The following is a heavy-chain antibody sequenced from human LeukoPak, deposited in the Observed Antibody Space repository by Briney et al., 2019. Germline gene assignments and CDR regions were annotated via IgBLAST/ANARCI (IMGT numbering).Heavy chain of an antibody. V-gene: IGHV4-4*02. J-gene: IGHJ4*02. CDR2: IYHSGST. Sequence: PSETLSLTCAVSGGSISSSNWWSWVRQPPGKGLEWIGEIYHSGSTNYNPSLKSRVTISVDKSKNQFSLKLSSVTAADTAAYYCARGFNYYDSSGYHQGGYFDYWGQGTLVTVSS. D-gene: IGHD3-22*01. CDR3: ARGFNYYDSSGYHQGGYFDY. CDR1: GGSISSSNW.